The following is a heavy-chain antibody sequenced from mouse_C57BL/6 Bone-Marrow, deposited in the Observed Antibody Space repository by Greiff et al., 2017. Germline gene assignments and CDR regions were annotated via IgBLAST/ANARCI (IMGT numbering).Heavy chain of an antibody. V-gene: IGHV1-9*01. CDR3: ASSGGY. Sequence: VHLVESGAELMKPGASVKLSCKATGYTFTGYWIEWVKQRPGHGLEWIGEILPVSGSTNYNEKFNGKATFTADTSSNTAYMQLSSLTTEDSAIDYCASSGGYWGQGTTLTVSS. J-gene: IGHJ2*01. CDR1: GYTFTGYW. D-gene: IGHD3-1*01. CDR2: ILPVSGST.